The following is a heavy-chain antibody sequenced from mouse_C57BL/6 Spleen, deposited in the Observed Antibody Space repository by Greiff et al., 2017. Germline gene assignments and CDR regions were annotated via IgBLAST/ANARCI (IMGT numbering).Heavy chain of an antibody. Sequence: QVQLQQSGAELVKPGASVKISCKASGYAFSSYWMNWVKQRPGKGLEWIGQIYPGDGDTNYNGKFKGKATLTADKSSSTAYMQLSIRTSEDSAVYFCARRGCYAGAHFDYWGQGTTLTVSS. J-gene: IGHJ2*01. CDR3: ARRGCYAGAHFDY. CDR1: GYAFSSYW. V-gene: IGHV1-80*01. CDR2: IYPGDGDT. D-gene: IGHD2-12*01.